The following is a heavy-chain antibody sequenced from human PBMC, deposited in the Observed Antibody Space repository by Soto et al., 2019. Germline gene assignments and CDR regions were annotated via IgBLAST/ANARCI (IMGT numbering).Heavy chain of an antibody. V-gene: IGHV3-30-3*01. Sequence: QVQLVESGGGVVQPGRSLRLSCAASGFTFSRFAMLWVRQAPGKGPEWVAVISYDGNNGYYADSVKGRFTISRDNSRKKRDLQLISLRTEDTAVYYCASPAVVAATYHLHYGGQGALVTVSS. CDR2: ISYDGNNG. CDR1: GFTFSRFA. J-gene: IGHJ4*02. CDR3: ASPAVVAATYHLHY. D-gene: IGHD2-15*01.